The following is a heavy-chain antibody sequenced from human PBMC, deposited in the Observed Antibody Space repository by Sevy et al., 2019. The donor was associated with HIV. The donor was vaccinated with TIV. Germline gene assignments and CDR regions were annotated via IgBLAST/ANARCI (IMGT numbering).Heavy chain of an antibody. CDR3: ARAGGLLGWLLRGYYYYYGMDV. J-gene: IGHJ6*02. V-gene: IGHV3-30-3*01. CDR1: GFTFSSYA. CDR2: ISYDGSNK. D-gene: IGHD3-3*01. Sequence: GGSLRLSCAASGFTFSSYAMHWVRQAPGKGLEWVAVISYDGSNKYYADSVKGRFTISRDNSKNTLYLQMNSLRAEDTAVYYCARAGGLLGWLLRGYYYYYGMDVWGQGTTVTVS.